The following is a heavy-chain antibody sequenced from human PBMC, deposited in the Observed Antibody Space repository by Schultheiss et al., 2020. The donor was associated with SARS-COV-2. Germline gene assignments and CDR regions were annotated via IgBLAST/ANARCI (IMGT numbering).Heavy chain of an antibody. J-gene: IGHJ5*02. V-gene: IGHV3-33*08. Sequence: GGSLRLSCAASGFTFSSYEMNWVRQAPGKGLEWVAVIWYDGSNKYYADSVKGRFTISRDNSKNTLYLQMNSLRAEDTAVYYCARDKGTTVTTYWFDPWGQGTLVTVSS. CDR3: ARDKGTTVTTYWFDP. CDR2: IWYDGSNK. CDR1: GFTFSSYE. D-gene: IGHD4-17*01.